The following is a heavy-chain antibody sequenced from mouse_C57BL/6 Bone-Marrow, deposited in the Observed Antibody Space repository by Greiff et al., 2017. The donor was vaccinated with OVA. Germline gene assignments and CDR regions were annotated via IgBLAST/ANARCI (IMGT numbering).Heavy chain of an antibody. V-gene: IGHV1-61*01. J-gene: IGHJ2*01. CDR3: ARSGYSEDRYFDY. D-gene: IGHD2-12*01. CDR2: IYPSDSET. CDR1: GYTFTSYW. Sequence: VQLQQPGAELVRPGSSVKLSCKASGYTFTSYWMDWVKQRPGQGLVWIGNIYPSDSETHYNQKFKDKATLTVDKSSSTAYMQLSSLTSEDSAVYYCARSGYSEDRYFDYWGQGTTLTVSS.